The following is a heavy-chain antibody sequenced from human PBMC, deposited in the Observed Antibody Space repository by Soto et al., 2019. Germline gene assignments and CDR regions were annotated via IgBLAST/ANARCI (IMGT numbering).Heavy chain of an antibody. CDR1: GYTFTSYD. CDR3: ARVGASGGSCDN. Sequence: QVQLVQSGAEVKKPGASVKVSCKASGYTFTSYDINWVRQATGQGFEWMGWMNPNSGNTGYAQKFQGRVTMTRNTSLSTAYMEVSSLRSEDTAVYYCARVGASGGSCDNWGQGTLVTVSS. J-gene: IGHJ4*02. CDR2: MNPNSGNT. V-gene: IGHV1-8*01. D-gene: IGHD2-15*01.